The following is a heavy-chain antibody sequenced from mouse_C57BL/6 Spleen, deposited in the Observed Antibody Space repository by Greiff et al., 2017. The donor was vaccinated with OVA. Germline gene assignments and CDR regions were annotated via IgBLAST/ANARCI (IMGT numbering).Heavy chain of an antibody. CDR2: IYWDDDK. J-gene: IGHJ4*01. CDR3: ARRSYYDAMDY. V-gene: IGHV8-12*01. D-gene: IGHD2-10*01. Sequence: QVTLKESGPGILQSSQTLSLTCSFSGFSLSTSGMGVSWIRQPSGKGLEWLAHIYWDDDKRYNTSLKSRPPIFKDTSRNQVLLKLTSVDTADTATDYCARRSYYDAMDYWGQGTSVTVSS. CDR1: GFSLSTSGMG.